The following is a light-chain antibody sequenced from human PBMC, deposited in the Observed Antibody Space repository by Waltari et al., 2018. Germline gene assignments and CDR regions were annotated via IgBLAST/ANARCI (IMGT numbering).Light chain of an antibody. CDR2: GAS. CDR3: QHHVRLPVT. CDR1: QSVGRS. J-gene: IGKJ1*01. Sequence: EIVLTQSPGTLSLSPGERVTLSCRASQSVGRSLAWYQQKPGQAPRLLIYGASSRATGIPDRFSGSGSGTDFSLTISRLAPDDLAVYYCQHHVRLPVTFGQGTKVEI. V-gene: IGKV3-20*01.